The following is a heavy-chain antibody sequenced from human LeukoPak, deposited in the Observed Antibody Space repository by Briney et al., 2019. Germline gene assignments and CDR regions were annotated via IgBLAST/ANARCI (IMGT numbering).Heavy chain of an antibody. D-gene: IGHD5-12*01. CDR3: ARDGSGYDYGFDY. CDR1: SGSLSSYY. V-gene: IGHV4-59*01. CDR2: IYYSGST. J-gene: IGHJ4*02. Sequence: SDTLSLTCTVSSGSLSSYYWSWIRQPPGKGLEWIGYIYYSGSTNYNPSLKSRITISVDTSKNQFSLKLSSVTAADTAVYYCARDGSGYDYGFDYWGQGTLVTVSS.